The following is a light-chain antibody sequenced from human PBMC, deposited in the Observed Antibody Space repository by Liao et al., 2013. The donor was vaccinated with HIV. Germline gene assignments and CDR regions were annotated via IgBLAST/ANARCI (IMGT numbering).Light chain of an antibody. CDR1: RLEDKY. Sequence: SYELTQPPAVSVSPGQTATITCSGDRLEDKYTSWYQQKSGQSPVLIIYQDNTRPSGIPERFSGSNSGNTATLTLSRVEAGDEADYFCQVWDSISDQVVFGGGTKLTVL. J-gene: IGLJ3*02. CDR3: QVWDSISDQVV. CDR2: QDN. V-gene: IGLV3-1*01.